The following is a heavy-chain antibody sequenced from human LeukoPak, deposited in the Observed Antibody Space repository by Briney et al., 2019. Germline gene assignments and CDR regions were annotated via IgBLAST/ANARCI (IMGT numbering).Heavy chain of an antibody. V-gene: IGHV4-34*01. CDR2: INHSGST. D-gene: IGHD6-25*01. J-gene: IGHJ4*02. Sequence: SETLSLTCAVYGASFSGYYWSWIRQPPGKGLEWLGEINHSGSTNYNPSLKSRVTISVDTSKNQFSLKLSSVTAADTAVYYCARGTKPLRRRQRYYFDYWGQGTLVTVSS. CDR3: ARGTKPLRRRQRYYFDY. CDR1: GASFSGYY.